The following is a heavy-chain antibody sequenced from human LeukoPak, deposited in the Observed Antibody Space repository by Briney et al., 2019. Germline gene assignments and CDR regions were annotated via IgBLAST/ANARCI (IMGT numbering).Heavy chain of an antibody. Sequence: SETLSLTCTVSGYSISSGYYWGWIRQPPGKGLEWIGSIYYSGSTYYNPSLKSRVTISVDTSKNQFSLKLSSVTAADTAVYYCARGAYYDFWSGYLGYWGQGTLVTVSS. CDR1: GYSISSGYY. CDR3: ARGAYYDFWSGYLGY. J-gene: IGHJ4*02. V-gene: IGHV4-38-2*02. D-gene: IGHD3-3*01. CDR2: IYYSGST.